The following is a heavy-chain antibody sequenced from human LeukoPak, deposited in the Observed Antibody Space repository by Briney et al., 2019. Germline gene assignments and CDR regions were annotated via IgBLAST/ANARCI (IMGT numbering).Heavy chain of an antibody. J-gene: IGHJ2*01. Sequence: SETLSLTCTVSGGSISSYYWSWIRQPPGQGLEWIGYIYYSGSTNYNPSLKSRVTISVDTSKNQFSLKLSSVAAADTAVYYCARDYYDYGDYLEWYFDLWGRGTLVTVSS. CDR1: GGSISSYY. CDR3: ARDYYDYGDYLEWYFDL. D-gene: IGHD4-17*01. V-gene: IGHV4-59*01. CDR2: IYYSGST.